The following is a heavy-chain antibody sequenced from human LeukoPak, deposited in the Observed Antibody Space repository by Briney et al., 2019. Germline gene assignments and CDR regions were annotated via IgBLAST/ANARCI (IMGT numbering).Heavy chain of an antibody. D-gene: IGHD5-18*01. Sequence: GGSLRLSCAASGFTFSSYSMNWVRQAPGKGLEWVSSISSSSSSYIYYADSVKGRFTISRDNAKNSLYLQMNSLRAEDTAVYYCARDPQLATAMVTGDAFDIWGQGTMVTVSS. CDR1: GFTFSSYS. V-gene: IGHV3-21*01. CDR3: ARDPQLATAMVTGDAFDI. CDR2: ISSSSSSYI. J-gene: IGHJ3*02.